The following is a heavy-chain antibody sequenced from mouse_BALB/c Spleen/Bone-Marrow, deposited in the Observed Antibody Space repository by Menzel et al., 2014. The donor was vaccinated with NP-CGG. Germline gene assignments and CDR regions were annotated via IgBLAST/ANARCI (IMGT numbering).Heavy chain of an antibody. J-gene: IGHJ3*01. CDR3: ARGVIPFAY. V-gene: IGHV1S127*01. D-gene: IGHD1-1*01. CDR2: IDPSDSET. Sequence: QVQLQQPGPQLVRPGASVKISCKASGYSFTNYWMHWVKQRPGQSLEWIGMIDPSDSETRLNQKFKDKAKLTVDKSSTTAYMQFSSPTSEDSAVYYCARGVIPFAYWGQGTLVTVSA. CDR1: GYSFTNYW.